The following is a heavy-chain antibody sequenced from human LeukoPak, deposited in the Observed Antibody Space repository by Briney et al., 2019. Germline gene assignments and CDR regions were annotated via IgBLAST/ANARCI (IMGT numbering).Heavy chain of an antibody. D-gene: IGHD3-3*02. CDR2: INHSGST. CDR1: GGSFSGYY. V-gene: IGHV4-34*01. Sequence: PSETLSLTCAVYGGSFSGYYWSWIRQPPGKGLEWIGEINHSGSTNYNPSLKSRVTISVDTSKNQFSLKLSSVTAADTAVYYCARRGIRDDYWGQGTLVTVSS. J-gene: IGHJ4*02. CDR3: ARRGIRDDY.